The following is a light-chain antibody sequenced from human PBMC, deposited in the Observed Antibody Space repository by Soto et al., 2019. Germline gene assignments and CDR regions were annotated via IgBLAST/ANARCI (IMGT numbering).Light chain of an antibody. CDR3: HQYNSAPRT. Sequence: DIQMTQSPSSLSASVGDRVTITCRASQGISNNLAWCQQKPGKVPKLLIYAASTFQSGVPSRFSASGFGTDFTLTISSLQPEDVATYYCHQYNSAPRTFGQGTKVEIK. CDR2: AAS. V-gene: IGKV1-27*01. J-gene: IGKJ1*01. CDR1: QGISNN.